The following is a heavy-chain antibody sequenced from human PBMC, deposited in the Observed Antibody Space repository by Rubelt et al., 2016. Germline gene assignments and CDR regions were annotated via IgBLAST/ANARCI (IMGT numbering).Heavy chain of an antibody. J-gene: IGHJ6*02. CDR2: IYYSGST. Sequence: QLQLQESGPGLVKPSETLSLTCTVSGGSISSSSYYWGGIRQPPGKGLEWIGYIYYSGSTNYNPSLKSRVTISVDTSKNQFSLKLGSVTAADTAVYYCARERKTNYYYGMDVWGQGTTVTVSS. CDR1: GGSISSSSYY. V-gene: IGHV4-61*05. CDR3: ARERKTNYYYGMDV. D-gene: IGHD4-11*01.